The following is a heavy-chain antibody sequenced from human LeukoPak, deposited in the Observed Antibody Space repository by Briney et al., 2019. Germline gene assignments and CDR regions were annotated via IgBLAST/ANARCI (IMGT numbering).Heavy chain of an antibody. J-gene: IGHJ4*02. Sequence: GGPLRLSCAASGFTFSSSAMSWVRQAPGKGLEWVSAISSSGGSTYYADSVKGRFSISRDNSKNTLYLQMNSLRAEDTAVYYCAKAPEGCSSTSCYYGYWGQGTLVAVSS. CDR2: ISSSGGST. V-gene: IGHV3-23*01. CDR3: AKAPEGCSSTSCYYGY. D-gene: IGHD2-2*01. CDR1: GFTFSSSA.